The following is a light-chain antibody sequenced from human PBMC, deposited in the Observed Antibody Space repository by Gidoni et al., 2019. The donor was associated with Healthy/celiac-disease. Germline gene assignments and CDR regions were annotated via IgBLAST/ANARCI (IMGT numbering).Light chain of an antibody. CDR2: GNS. CDR3: QSYDSSLSGWV. Sequence: QSVLTQPPSVSGAPGQRVTIPCTGSSSNIGAGYAVHWYQQLPGTAPKLLIYGNSNRTSGVPDRFSGSKSGTSASLAITGLQAEDEADYYCQSYDSSLSGWVFGGGTKLTVL. CDR1: SSNIGAGYA. J-gene: IGLJ3*02. V-gene: IGLV1-40*01.